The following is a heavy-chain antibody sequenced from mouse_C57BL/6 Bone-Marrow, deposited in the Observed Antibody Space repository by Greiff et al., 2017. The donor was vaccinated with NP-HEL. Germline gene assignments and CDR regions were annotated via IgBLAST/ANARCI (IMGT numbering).Heavy chain of an antibody. CDR3: ARPIYYGNYGFAY. J-gene: IGHJ3*01. Sequence: DVMLVESGGGLVQPGGSLSLSCAASGFTFTDYYMSWVRQPPGKALEWLGFIRNKANGYTTEYSASVKGRFTISRDNSQSILYLQMNALRAEDSATYYCARPIYYGNYGFAYWGQGTLVTVSA. D-gene: IGHD2-1*01. CDR2: IRNKANGYTT. V-gene: IGHV7-3*01. CDR1: GFTFTDYY.